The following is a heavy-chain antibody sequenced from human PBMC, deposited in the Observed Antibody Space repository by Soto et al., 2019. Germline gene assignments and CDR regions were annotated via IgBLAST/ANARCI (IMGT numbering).Heavy chain of an antibody. V-gene: IGHV3-30*18. CDR3: AKDQYYYDSSGYPDY. J-gene: IGHJ4*02. CDR1: GFTFSSYG. CDR2: ISYDGSNK. Sequence: QVQLVESGGGVVQPGRSLRLSCAASGFTFSSYGMHWVRQAPGKGLEWVAVISYDGSNKYYADSVKGRFTISRDNSKNTRYLQMNSLRAEDTAVYYCAKDQYYYDSSGYPDYWGQGTLVTVSS. D-gene: IGHD3-22*01.